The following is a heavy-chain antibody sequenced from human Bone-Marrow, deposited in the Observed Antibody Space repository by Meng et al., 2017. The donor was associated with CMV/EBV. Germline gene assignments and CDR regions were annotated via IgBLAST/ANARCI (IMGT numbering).Heavy chain of an antibody. CDR2: INHSGST. Sequence: SQTLSLTCAVYGGSFSGYYWSWIRQPPGKGLEWIGEINHSGSTNYNPSLKSRVTISVDTSKNQFSRKLSSVTAADTAVYYCARETITIFEGDYYYYGMDVWGQGTTVTVSS. V-gene: IGHV4-34*01. J-gene: IGHJ6*02. CDR3: ARETITIFEGDYYYYGMDV. D-gene: IGHD3-3*01. CDR1: GGSFSGYY.